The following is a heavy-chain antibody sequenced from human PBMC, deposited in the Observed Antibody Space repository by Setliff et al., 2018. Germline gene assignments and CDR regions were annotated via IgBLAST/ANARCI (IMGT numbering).Heavy chain of an antibody. CDR2: INPDSGDT. J-gene: IGHJ2*01. V-gene: IGHV1-2*02. Sequence: RASVKVSCKVSGSSFTGHNLHWVRQAPGQGLEWMGWINPDSGDTHSPQKFQGRVTMTRDTSTSTAYMELRSLRSDDTAVYYCARDFPTVVTPKEYFDLWGRGTLVTVSS. CDR3: ARDFPTVVTPKEYFDL. D-gene: IGHD4-17*01. CDR1: GSSFTGHN.